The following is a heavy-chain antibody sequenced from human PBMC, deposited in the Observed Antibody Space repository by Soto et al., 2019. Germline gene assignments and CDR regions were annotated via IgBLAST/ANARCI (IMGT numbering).Heavy chain of an antibody. D-gene: IGHD6-13*01. J-gene: IGHJ4*02. CDR2: ISHDGSNK. Sequence: GGSLRLSCAASGFTFSSYAMHWVRQAPGKGLEWVGGISHDGSNKNYADSVKGRFTISRDNSKNTLYLQMNSLRVEDTAVYYCASMAAAGTGWGQGTLVTVSS. CDR1: GFTFSSYA. V-gene: IGHV3-30-3*01. CDR3: ASMAAAGTG.